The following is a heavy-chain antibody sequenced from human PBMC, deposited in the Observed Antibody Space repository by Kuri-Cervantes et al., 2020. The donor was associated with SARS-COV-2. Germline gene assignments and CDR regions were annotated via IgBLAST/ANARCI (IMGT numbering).Heavy chain of an antibody. CDR1: GGTFSSYA. V-gene: IGHV1-69*13. D-gene: IGHD2-2*01. CDR2: IIPIFGTA. CDR3: AKRYCSSTSCHSYYYYMDV. J-gene: IGHJ6*03. Sequence: SVKVSCKASGGTFSSYAISWVRQAPGQGLEWMGGIIPIFGTANYAQKFQGRVTITADESTSTAYMELSRLRSDDTAVYYCAKRYCSSTSCHSYYYYMDVWGKGTTVTVSS.